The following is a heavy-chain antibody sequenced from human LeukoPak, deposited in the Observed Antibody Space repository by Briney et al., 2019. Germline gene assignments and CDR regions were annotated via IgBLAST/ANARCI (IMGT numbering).Heavy chain of an antibody. CDR2: ISGSGGST. J-gene: IGHJ4*02. D-gene: IGHD5-18*01. CDR1: GFTFSSYA. Sequence: GGSLRLSCAASGFTFSSYAMSWVRQAPGKGLEWVSAISGSGGSTYYADSVKGRFTISRDNSKNTLYLQMNSLRAEDTAVYYCARHLSGVTGYTYGRGIDYWGQGTLVSVSS. V-gene: IGHV3-23*01. CDR3: ARHLSGVTGYTYGRGIDY.